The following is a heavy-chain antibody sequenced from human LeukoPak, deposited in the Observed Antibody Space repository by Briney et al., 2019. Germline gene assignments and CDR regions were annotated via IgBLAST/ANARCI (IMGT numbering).Heavy chain of an antibody. J-gene: IGHJ6*02. CDR1: GGSISSYY. CDR2: IYYSGST. V-gene: IGHV4-59*01. Sequence: SETLSLTCTVPGGSISSYYWSWIRQPPGKGLQCIGYIYYSGSTNYNPSLKSRVTISVDTSKNQFSLKLSSVTAADTAVYYCARSNMVRGYYYGMDVWGQGTTVTVSS. CDR3: ARSNMVRGYYYGMDV. D-gene: IGHD3-10*01.